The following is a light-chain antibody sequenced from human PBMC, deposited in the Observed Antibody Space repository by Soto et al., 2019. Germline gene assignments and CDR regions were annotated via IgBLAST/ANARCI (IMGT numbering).Light chain of an antibody. J-gene: IGLJ2*01. CDR3: GTWDSSLSAVV. CDR2: DNN. Sequence: QSALTQPPSVSAAPGQKVTISCSGSSSNIGNNYVSWYQQLPGTAPKLLIYDNNKRPSGIPDRFSGSKSGTSATLGITGLQTGDEADYYCGTWDSSLSAVVFGGGPKL. CDR1: SSNIGNNY. V-gene: IGLV1-51*01.